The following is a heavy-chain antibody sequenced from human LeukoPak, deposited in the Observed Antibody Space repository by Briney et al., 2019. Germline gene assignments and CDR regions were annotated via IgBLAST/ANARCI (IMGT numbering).Heavy chain of an antibody. CDR3: ARGLGGTGARYFDY. CDR1: GFTFSNAW. J-gene: IGHJ4*02. CDR2: IRNKANSHTT. Sequence: QTWGSLTLSCAASGFTFSNAWMSWVRQAPGKGLEWVGRIRNKANSHTTEYAASVKGRFTISRDDSKNSLYLQMNSLKTDDTAVYYCARGLGGTGARYFDYWGQGTLVTVSS. D-gene: IGHD3/OR15-3a*01. V-gene: IGHV3-72*01.